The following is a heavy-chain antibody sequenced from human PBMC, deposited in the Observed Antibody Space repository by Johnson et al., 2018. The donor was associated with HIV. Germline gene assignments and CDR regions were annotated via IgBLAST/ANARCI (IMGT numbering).Heavy chain of an antibody. J-gene: IGHJ3*02. CDR1: GFTFSIYD. CDR2: ISHDGTNN. CDR3: AKGSTPTMIIVVISAFDI. V-gene: IGHV3-30*18. D-gene: IGHD3-22*01. Sequence: QVQLVESGGGVVQPGGSLRLSCAASGFTFSIYDIHWVRQAPGKGLEWVAMISHDGTNNFSADSVKGRFTVSRDNSKNTLYLEANSLGPEDTATYYCAKGSTPTMIIVVISAFDIWGQGTVVAVSS.